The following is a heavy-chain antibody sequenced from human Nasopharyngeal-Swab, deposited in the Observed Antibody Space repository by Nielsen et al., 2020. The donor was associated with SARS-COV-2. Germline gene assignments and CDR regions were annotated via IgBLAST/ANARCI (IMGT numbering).Heavy chain of an antibody. CDR2: ISHNSGT. Sequence: SEILSLTCTVSGVSISSQYWSWIRQPPGKGLEWIGYISHNSGTNYKPSLKSRVTMFMDTSKNQFSLKLRSVTAADTAVYYCAKEGATGWFDPWGQGTLVTVSS. J-gene: IGHJ5*02. V-gene: IGHV4-59*11. CDR1: GVSISSQY. CDR3: AKEGATGWFDP.